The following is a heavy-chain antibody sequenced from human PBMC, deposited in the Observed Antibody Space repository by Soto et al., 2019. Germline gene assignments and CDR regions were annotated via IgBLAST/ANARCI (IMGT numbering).Heavy chain of an antibody. Sequence: GESLKISCKASGYGFSTHWIGWVRQMPGKGLEWMGIIFPSDSDTRYTPSFQGQVTISADKSINTAYLQWNSLRASDTAMYYCATPGGFGLDVWCQGTPVTVSS. CDR3: ATPGGFGLDV. CDR1: GYGFSTHW. CDR2: IFPSDSDT. D-gene: IGHD5-12*01. V-gene: IGHV5-51*01. J-gene: IGHJ6*02.